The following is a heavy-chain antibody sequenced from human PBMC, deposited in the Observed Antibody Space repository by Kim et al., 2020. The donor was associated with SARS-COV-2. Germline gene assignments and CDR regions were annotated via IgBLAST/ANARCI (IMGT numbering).Heavy chain of an antibody. D-gene: IGHD6-13*01. V-gene: IGHV3-23*01. CDR1: SSNAA. CDR3: AKHLHVSSVTFYWYFDL. Sequence: GSLRLSCAATSSNAAMSWVRQAPGTGLEWVSGIFGSCHGTYYADSVKGRFTISRDNFKNFVYLQMDNLRVEDTAVYHCAKHLHVSSVTFYWYFDLWGRGTLVTVSS. CDR2: IFGSCHGT. J-gene: IGHJ2*01.